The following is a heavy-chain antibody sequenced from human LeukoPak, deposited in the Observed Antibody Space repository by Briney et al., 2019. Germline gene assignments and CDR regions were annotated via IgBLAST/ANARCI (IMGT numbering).Heavy chain of an antibody. CDR1: GFTFTNYW. Sequence: GESLKISCKGSGFTFTNYWIGWVRQMPGKGLEWMGIIYPGDSDTRYSPSFQGQVTISADKSISTAYLQWSSLKASDTAMYYCARTISSGWDAFDIWGQGTMVTVSS. V-gene: IGHV5-51*01. D-gene: IGHD6-19*01. J-gene: IGHJ3*02. CDR2: IYPGDSDT. CDR3: ARTISSGWDAFDI.